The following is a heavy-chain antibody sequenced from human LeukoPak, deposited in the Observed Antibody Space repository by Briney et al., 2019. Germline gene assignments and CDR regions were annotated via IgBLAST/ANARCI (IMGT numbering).Heavy chain of an antibody. CDR1: GFTFSDYY. CDR2: ISGSGGST. CDR3: ARDSVWFGELLSSTDFDY. D-gene: IGHD3-10*01. J-gene: IGHJ4*02. Sequence: GGSLRLSCAASGFTFSDYYMSWIRQAPGKGLEWVSAISGSGGSTYYADSVKGRFTISRDNSKNSLYLQMNSLRAEDTAVYYCARDSVWFGELLSSTDFDYWGQGTLVTVSS. V-gene: IGHV3-11*04.